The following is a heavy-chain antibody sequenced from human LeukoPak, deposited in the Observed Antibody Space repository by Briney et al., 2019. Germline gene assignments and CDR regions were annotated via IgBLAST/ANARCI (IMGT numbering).Heavy chain of an antibody. J-gene: IGHJ4*02. D-gene: IGHD5-18*01. CDR2: IWYDGSNK. V-gene: IGHV3-33*01. Sequence: GGSLRLSCAASGFTFSSYGMHWGPQAPGKGPGGVAVIWYDGSNKYYADSVKGRFTISRDNSKNTLYLQMNSLRAEDTAVYYCARGNGYSYGYLDYWGQGTLVTVSS. CDR1: GFTFSSYG. CDR3: ARGNGYSYGYLDY.